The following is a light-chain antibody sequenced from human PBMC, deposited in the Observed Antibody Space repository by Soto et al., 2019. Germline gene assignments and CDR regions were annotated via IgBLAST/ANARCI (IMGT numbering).Light chain of an antibody. CDR1: QSVSSN. Sequence: EIVMTQSPATLSVSPGERATLSCRASQSVSSNLAWYQHKPGQAPRLLIYGASTRATGIPARFSGSGSGTEFTLPIISLQSEDFAVYYCHQYNNWPSFTVGPGTKVDIK. CDR3: HQYNNWPSFT. CDR2: GAS. J-gene: IGKJ3*01. V-gene: IGKV3-15*01.